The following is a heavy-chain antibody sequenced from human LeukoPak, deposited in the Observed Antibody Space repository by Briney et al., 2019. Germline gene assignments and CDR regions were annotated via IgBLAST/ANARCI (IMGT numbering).Heavy chain of an antibody. V-gene: IGHV3-23*01. CDR3: AKGYHYESSGYFDY. CDR2: ISGNGGAT. CDR1: GFTFSSYG. Sequence: GGSLRLSCAASGFTFSSYGMTWVRQAPGEGLEWISSISGNGGATYYAASVKGRLAISRDNSKNTLNLQLYSLRAEDTAVYYCAKGYHYESSGYFDYWGQGTLVTVSS. D-gene: IGHD3-22*01. J-gene: IGHJ4*02.